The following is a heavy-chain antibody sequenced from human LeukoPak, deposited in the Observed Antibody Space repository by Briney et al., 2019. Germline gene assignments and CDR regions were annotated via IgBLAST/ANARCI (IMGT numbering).Heavy chain of an antibody. CDR1: GYTFTSYY. CDR3: ARTLGYCSSTSCFGSDHDAFDI. J-gene: IGHJ3*02. Sequence: WASVKVSCKASGYTFTSYYMHWVRQAPGQGLEWMGWINPNSGGTNYAQKFQGRVTMTRDTSISTAYMELSRLRSDDTAVYYCARTLGYCSSTSCFGSDHDAFDIWGQGTMVTVSS. D-gene: IGHD2-2*01. V-gene: IGHV1-2*02. CDR2: INPNSGGT.